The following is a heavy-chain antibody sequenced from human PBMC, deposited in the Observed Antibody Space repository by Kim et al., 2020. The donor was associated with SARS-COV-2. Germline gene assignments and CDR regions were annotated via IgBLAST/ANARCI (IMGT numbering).Heavy chain of an antibody. CDR2: EGRTK. Sequence: EGRTKYYPDSVKGRFTISRENSMNTVYLQMNSLRGADTDMYYCANNWNLDIWGQGLLVTVPS. V-gene: IGHV3-30-3*02. J-gene: IGHJ4*02. D-gene: IGHD1-20*01. CDR3: ANNWNLDI.